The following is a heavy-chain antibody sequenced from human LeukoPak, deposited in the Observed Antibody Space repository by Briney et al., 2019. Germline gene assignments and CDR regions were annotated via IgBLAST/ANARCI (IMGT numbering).Heavy chain of an antibody. D-gene: IGHD3-10*01. CDR3: TPTMVRGGGV. Sequence: GGSLRLSCAASGFTFSSYEMNWVRQAPGKGPEWVGRIKSRTDGGTTDYAAPVKGRFTISRDDSKNMLYLQMNSLKTEDTAVYHCTPTMVRGGGVWGKGTTVTISS. CDR2: IKSRTDGGTT. V-gene: IGHV3-15*01. CDR1: GFTFSSYE. J-gene: IGHJ6*04.